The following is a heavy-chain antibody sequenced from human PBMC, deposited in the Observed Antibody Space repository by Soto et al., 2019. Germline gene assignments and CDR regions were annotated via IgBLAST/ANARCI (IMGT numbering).Heavy chain of an antibody. D-gene: IGHD3-10*01. CDR1: GGTFSSYA. CDR2: IIPIFGTA. Sequence: QVQLVQSGAEVKKPGSSVKVSCKASGGTFSSYAISWVRQAPGQGLEWMGGIIPIFGTANYAQTFQGRVTITADESTSTAYMELSSMRSEDTAVYYCARPYGSGGDYYYGMDVWGQGPTVTVSS. J-gene: IGHJ6*02. V-gene: IGHV1-69*12. CDR3: ARPYGSGGDYYYGMDV.